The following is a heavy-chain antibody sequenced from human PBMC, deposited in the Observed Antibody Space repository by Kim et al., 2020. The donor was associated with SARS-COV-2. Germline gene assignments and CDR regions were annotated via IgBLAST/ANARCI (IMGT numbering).Heavy chain of an antibody. J-gene: IGHJ4*02. Sequence: SETLSLTCAVYGGSFSGYYWSWIRQPPGKGLEWIGEINHSGSTNYNPSLKSRVTISVDTSKNQFSLKLSSVTAADTAVYYCARGGGLGVTAIFDYWGQGTLVTVSS. D-gene: IGHD2-21*02. CDR3: ARGGGLGVTAIFDY. CDR1: GGSFSGYY. V-gene: IGHV4-34*01. CDR2: INHSGST.